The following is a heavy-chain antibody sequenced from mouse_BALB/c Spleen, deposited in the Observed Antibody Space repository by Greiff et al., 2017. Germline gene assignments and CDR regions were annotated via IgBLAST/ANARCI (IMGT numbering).Heavy chain of an antibody. J-gene: IGHJ1*01. CDR1: GYTFTSYT. Sequence: QVQLQQSGAELARPGASVKMSCKASGYTFTSYTMHWVKQRPGQGLEWIGYINPSSGYTNYNQKFKDKATLTADKSSSTAYMQLSSLTSEDSAVYYCARSDRYDGYFDVWGAGTTVTVSS. CDR2: INPSSGYT. D-gene: IGHD2-14*01. CDR3: ARSDRYDGYFDV. V-gene: IGHV1-4*01.